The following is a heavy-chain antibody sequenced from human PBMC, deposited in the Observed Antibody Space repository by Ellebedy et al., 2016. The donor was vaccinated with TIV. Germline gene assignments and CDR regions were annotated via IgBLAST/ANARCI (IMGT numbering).Heavy chain of an antibody. D-gene: IGHD4-17*01. CDR3: ASPLYGNYYYGMDV. V-gene: IGHV1-18*01. Sequence: ASVKVSCKASGGTFTSYGISWVRQAPGQGLEWMGWISAYNGNTNYAQKLQGRVTMTTDTSTSTAYMELRSLRSDDTAVYYCASPLYGNYYYGMDVWGQGTTVTVSS. CDR1: GGTFTSYG. CDR2: ISAYNGNT. J-gene: IGHJ6*02.